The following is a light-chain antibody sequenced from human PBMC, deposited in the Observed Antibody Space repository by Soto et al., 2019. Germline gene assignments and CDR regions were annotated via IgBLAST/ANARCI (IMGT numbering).Light chain of an antibody. J-gene: IGKJ1*01. Sequence: IVMPQSPESLALSLGERATINCRSSQSVFFSSNKKNYLAWYQQKSGQPPKLLIYWASTRKSGVPDRFSGSGSGTDFTLTISSLQPEDVAVYYCQQYFSSWRFGQGTKVEIK. CDR3: QQYFSSWR. CDR2: WAS. CDR1: QSVFFSSNKKNY. V-gene: IGKV4-1*01.